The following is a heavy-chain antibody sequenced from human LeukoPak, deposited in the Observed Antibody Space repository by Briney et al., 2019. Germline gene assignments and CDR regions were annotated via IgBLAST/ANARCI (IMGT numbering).Heavy chain of an antibody. D-gene: IGHD5-12*01. V-gene: IGHV3-30*18. CDR3: AKGYSGYDWSLVDY. Sequence: PGRSLRLSCAASGFTFSSYGMHWVRQAPGKGLEWVAVISYDGSNKYYADSVKGRFTISRDNSKNTLYLQTNSLRAEDMAVYYCAKGYSGYDWSLVDYWGQGTLVTVSS. CDR2: ISYDGSNK. J-gene: IGHJ4*02. CDR1: GFTFSSYG.